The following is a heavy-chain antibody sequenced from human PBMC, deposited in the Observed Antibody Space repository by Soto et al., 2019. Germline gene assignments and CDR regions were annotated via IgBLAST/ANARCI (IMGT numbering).Heavy chain of an antibody. CDR2: ISAYNGNT. V-gene: IGHV1-18*01. D-gene: IGHD3-9*01. Sequence: GGSVKVSCKASGYTFTSYGISWVRQAPGQGLEWMGWISAYNGNTNYAQKLQGRVTMTTDTSTSTAYMELRSLRSDDTAVYYCARDRISLTYYDILFDAFDIWGQGTMVTVSS. CDR3: ARDRISLTYYDILFDAFDI. CDR1: GYTFTSYG. J-gene: IGHJ3*02.